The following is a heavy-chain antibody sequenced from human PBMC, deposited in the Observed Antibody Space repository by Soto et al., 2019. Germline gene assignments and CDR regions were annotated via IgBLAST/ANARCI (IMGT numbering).Heavy chain of an antibody. V-gene: IGHV1-58*01. CDR2: VVVGSGDT. D-gene: IGHD2-8*02. CDR3: AADRRRLVETVPAAPRYYYYHGLDV. Sequence: QMQLVQSGPEVKKPGTSVRVSCKASGFTLSTSAVQWVRQARGERLEWIGWVVVGSGDTNYAQKFEERVTITRDTSTNIAYMELSSLTSEDTAVYYCAADRRRLVETVPAAPRYYYYHGLDVWGQGTTVTVS. CDR1: GFTLSTSA. J-gene: IGHJ6*02.